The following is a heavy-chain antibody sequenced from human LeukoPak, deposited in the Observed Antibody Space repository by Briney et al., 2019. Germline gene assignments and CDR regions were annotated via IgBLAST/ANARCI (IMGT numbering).Heavy chain of an antibody. CDR2: ISCDGSNK. D-gene: IGHD2-2*01. CDR3: ARDRVPSDIVVVPAKHYGMDV. J-gene: IGHJ6*02. CDR1: GFTFSSYA. Sequence: GGSLRLSCAASGFTFSSYAMHWVRQAPGKGLEWVAVISCDGSNKYYADSVKGRFTISRDNSKNTLYLQMNSLRAEDTAVYYCARDRVPSDIVVVPAKHYGMDVWGQGTTVTVSS. V-gene: IGHV3-30-3*01.